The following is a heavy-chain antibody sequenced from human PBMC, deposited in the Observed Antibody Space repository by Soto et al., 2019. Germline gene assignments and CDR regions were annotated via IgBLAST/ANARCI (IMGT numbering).Heavy chain of an antibody. Sequence: PSETLSLTCSVSGGSVRSGNYYWSWIRQPPGKGLEWIGEINHSGSTNYNPSLKSRVTISVDTSKNQFSLKLSSVTAADTAVYYCARDGDSSSWYPFDYWGQGTLVTVSS. D-gene: IGHD6-13*01. V-gene: IGHV4-39*07. CDR3: ARDGDSSSWYPFDY. CDR1: GGSVRSGNYY. J-gene: IGHJ4*02. CDR2: INHSGST.